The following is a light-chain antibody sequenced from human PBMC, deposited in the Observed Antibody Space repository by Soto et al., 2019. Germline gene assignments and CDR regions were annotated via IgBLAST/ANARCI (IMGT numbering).Light chain of an antibody. CDR2: AAS. CDR1: QSVSSSF. J-gene: IGKJ5*01. CDR3: QQYANSPIT. Sequence: EIVLTQSPGTLSLSPGERATLSCRASQSVSSSFLAWYQQRPGQAPRLLIYAASNTAPGIPDRFSGSGSGTDFTLTISRLEPEDFAVYYCQQYANSPITFGQGTRRRL. V-gene: IGKV3-20*01.